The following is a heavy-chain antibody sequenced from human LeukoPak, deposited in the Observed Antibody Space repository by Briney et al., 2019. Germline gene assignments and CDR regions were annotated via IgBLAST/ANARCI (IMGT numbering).Heavy chain of an antibody. Sequence: SETLSLTCAAYGGSFSGYYWSWIRQPPGRGLEWIGEINHSGSTNYNPSLKSRVTISVDTSKNQFSLKLSSVTAADTAVYYCARGWRVVVAAIGFDYWGQGTLVTVSS. V-gene: IGHV4-34*01. CDR1: GGSFSGYY. D-gene: IGHD2-15*01. CDR3: ARGWRVVVAAIGFDY. J-gene: IGHJ4*02. CDR2: INHSGST.